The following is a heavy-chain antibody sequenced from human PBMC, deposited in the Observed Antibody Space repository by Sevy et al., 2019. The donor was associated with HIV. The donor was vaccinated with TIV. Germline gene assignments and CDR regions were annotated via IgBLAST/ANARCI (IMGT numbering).Heavy chain of an antibody. CDR3: ARERFGGYYYYGMDV. CDR1: GGSFSGYY. V-gene: IGHV4-34*01. Sequence: GSLRLSCAVYGGSFSGYYWSWIRQPPGKGLEWIGEINHSGSTNYNPSLKSRVTISVDTSKNQFSLKLSSVTAADTAVDYCARERFGGYYYYGMDVWGQGTTVTVSS. CDR2: INHSGST. D-gene: IGHD3-10*01. J-gene: IGHJ6*02.